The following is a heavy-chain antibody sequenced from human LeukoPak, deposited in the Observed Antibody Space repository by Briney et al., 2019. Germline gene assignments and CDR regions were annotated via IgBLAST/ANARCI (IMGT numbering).Heavy chain of an antibody. CDR1: GFTFSNYA. CDR2: ISGSGGST. CDR3: SREYFDWSRNYYYGMDV. Sequence: GGSLRLSCAASGFTFSNYAMTWVRQGPGKGLEWVSTISGSGGSTHYADSVKGRFIISRDNSKITLYLRMNSLRAEDTAVYYCSREYFDWSRNYYYGMDVWGQGTTVTVSS. D-gene: IGHD3-9*01. V-gene: IGHV3-23*01. J-gene: IGHJ6*02.